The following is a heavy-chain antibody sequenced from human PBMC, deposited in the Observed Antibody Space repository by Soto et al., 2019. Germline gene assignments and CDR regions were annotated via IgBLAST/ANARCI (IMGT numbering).Heavy chain of an antibody. CDR1: GFTFSSYA. J-gene: IGHJ4*02. V-gene: IGHV3-30-3*01. CDR2: ISYDGSNK. CDR3: ARDSDGGGFGVVILPGIAVAGTGVDY. Sequence: GGSLRLSCAASGFTFSSYAMHWVRQAPGKGLEWVAVISYDGSNKYYADSVKGRFTISRDNSKNTLYLQMNSLRAEDTAVYYCARDSDGGGFGVVILPGIAVAGTGVDYWGQGTLVTVSS. D-gene: IGHD6-19*01.